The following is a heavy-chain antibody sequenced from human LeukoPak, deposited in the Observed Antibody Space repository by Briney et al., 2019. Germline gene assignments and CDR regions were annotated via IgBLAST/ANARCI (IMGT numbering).Heavy chain of an antibody. D-gene: IGHD6-13*01. J-gene: IGHJ6*02. CDR3: ARNPGSSSWFDYYGMDV. V-gene: IGHV3-48*02. CDR2: ISSSSSTI. Sequence: GGSLRLSCAASGFTFSSYSMNWVRQAPGKGLEWVSYISSSSSTIYYADSVKGRFTISRDNAKNSLYLQMNSLRDEDTAVYYCARNPGSSSWFDYYGMDVWGQGTTVTVSS. CDR1: GFTFSSYS.